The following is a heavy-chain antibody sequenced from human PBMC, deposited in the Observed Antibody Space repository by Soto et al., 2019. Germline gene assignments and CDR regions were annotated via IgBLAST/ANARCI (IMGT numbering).Heavy chain of an antibody. V-gene: IGHV3-30*18. Sequence: GSLRLSCVVSGFTFSSYGMHWVRQAPGKGLEWVAVISYDGSNKYYADSVKGRFTISRDNSKNTLYLQMNSLRVEDTAVYYCAKEDVGSGSAFDYWGQGTLVTVSS. CDR2: ISYDGSNK. D-gene: IGHD3-10*01. J-gene: IGHJ4*02. CDR1: GFTFSSYG. CDR3: AKEDVGSGSAFDY.